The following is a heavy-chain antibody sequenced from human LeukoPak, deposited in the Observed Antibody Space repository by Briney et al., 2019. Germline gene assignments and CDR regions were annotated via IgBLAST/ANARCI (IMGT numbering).Heavy chain of an antibody. CDR1: GGSISSYY. CDR2: IYTSGST. CDR3: ARHSDPGIAAAGTAHFDY. V-gene: IGHV4-4*07. Sequence: SETLSLTCTVSGGSISSYYWSWIRQPAGKGLEWIGRIYTSGSTNYNPSLKSRVTISVDTSKNQFSLKLSSVTAADTAVYYCARHSDPGIAAAGTAHFDYWGQGTLVTVSS. D-gene: IGHD6-13*01. J-gene: IGHJ4*02.